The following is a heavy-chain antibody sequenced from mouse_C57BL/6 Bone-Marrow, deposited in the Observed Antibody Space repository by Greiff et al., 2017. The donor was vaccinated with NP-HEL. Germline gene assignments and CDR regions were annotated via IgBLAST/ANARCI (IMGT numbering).Heavy chain of an antibody. V-gene: IGHV1-7*01. Sequence: VKVVESGAELAKPGASVKLSCKASGYTFTSYWMHWVKQRPGQGLEWIGYINPSSGYTKYNQKFKDKATLTADKSSSTAYMQLSSLTYEDSAVYYCAIYYGSSYSYYYAMDYWGQGTSVTVSS. CDR2: INPSSGYT. D-gene: IGHD1-1*01. CDR1: GYTFTSYW. CDR3: AIYYGSSYSYYYAMDY. J-gene: IGHJ4*01.